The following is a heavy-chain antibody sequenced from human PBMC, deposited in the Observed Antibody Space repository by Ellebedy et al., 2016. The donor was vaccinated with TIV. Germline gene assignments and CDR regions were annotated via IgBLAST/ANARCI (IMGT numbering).Heavy chain of an antibody. D-gene: IGHD4-23*01. Sequence: ASVKVSCXTSGYTLNKMGVSWVRQAPGRGLEWMGWISGYNKNTKYRQKFQGRVTMTADTSTSTAYMELRSLTSDDTAVYYCATDPVCGGNAVLNHWGQGTLVSVSS. CDR3: ATDPVCGGNAVLNH. CDR2: ISGYNKNT. CDR1: GYTLNKMG. V-gene: IGHV1-18*01. J-gene: IGHJ4*02.